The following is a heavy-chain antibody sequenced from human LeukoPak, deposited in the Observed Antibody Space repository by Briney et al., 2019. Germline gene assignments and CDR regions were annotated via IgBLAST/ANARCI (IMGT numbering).Heavy chain of an antibody. CDR3: GKDGGQYSSGPEFDP. V-gene: IGHV3-23*01. J-gene: IGHJ5*02. Sequence: GGSLSFSCAASGFVFSTIAMNWPPQSPGRGRKWVSALSGGGELTFYADSVKGRFTISRDNSKNMLYLQMNSLRVDDTAIYFCGKDGGQYSSGPEFDPRGQGALVTVSS. CDR1: GFVFSTIA. CDR2: LSGGGELT. D-gene: IGHD6-19*01.